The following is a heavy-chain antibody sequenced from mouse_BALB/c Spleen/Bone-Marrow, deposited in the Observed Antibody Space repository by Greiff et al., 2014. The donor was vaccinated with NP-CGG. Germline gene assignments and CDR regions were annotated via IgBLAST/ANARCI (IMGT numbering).Heavy chain of an antibody. CDR1: GFNIKDTY. CDR2: IDPANGNT. V-gene: IGHV14-3*02. D-gene: IGHD1-1*01. Sequence: EVQLQQSGAELVKPGASVKLSCTASGFNIKDTYMHWVKQRPEQGLELIGRIDPANGNTKYDPKFQGKATITADTSSNTAYLQLNSLTSEDTAVYYCARYYYGTRYYFDYWGQGTTLTVSS. CDR3: ARYYYGTRYYFDY. J-gene: IGHJ2*01.